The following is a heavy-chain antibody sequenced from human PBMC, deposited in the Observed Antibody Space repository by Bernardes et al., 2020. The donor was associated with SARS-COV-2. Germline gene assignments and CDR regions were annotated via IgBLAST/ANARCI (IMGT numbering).Heavy chain of an antibody. CDR1: GYTFTTYG. V-gene: IGHV1-18*01. Sequence: ASVKVSCKASGYTFTTYGISWVRQAPGQGLEWMGWINANNHNTHYEQKFSGRVTMTTDTSSNTAYMELRSLRSDDTAVYYCARVRGSGSYYGAYWGQGTLVTVSS. CDR3: ARVRGSGSYYGAY. J-gene: IGHJ4*02. CDR2: INANNHNT. D-gene: IGHD3-10*01.